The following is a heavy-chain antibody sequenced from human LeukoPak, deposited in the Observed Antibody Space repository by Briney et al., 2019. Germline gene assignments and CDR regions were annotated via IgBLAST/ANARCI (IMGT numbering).Heavy chain of an antibody. Sequence: ASVKVSCKASGYTFTSYGISWVRPAPGQGLEWMGWISAYDGNTNYAQKLQGRVTMTTDTSTSTAYMELRSLRSEDTAVYYCARERGTQYYFDYWGQGTLVTVSS. V-gene: IGHV1-18*01. J-gene: IGHJ4*02. CDR3: ARERGTQYYFDY. CDR2: ISAYDGNT. CDR1: GYTFTSYG. D-gene: IGHD1-26*01.